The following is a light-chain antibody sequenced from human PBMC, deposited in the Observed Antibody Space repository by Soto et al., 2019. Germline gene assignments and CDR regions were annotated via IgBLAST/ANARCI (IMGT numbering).Light chain of an antibody. J-gene: IGKJ2*01. Sequence: DIQMTQSPSSLSASIGDRVTITCRASQTINRYLSWYQKKPRKAPKLLIYASSILPVGVPSRFSGSGSGTDFTLTISGLQPEDLGTYYSQQSYRIPYTFGQGTVLEIK. CDR2: ASS. V-gene: IGKV1-39*01. CDR3: QQSYRIPYT. CDR1: QTINRY.